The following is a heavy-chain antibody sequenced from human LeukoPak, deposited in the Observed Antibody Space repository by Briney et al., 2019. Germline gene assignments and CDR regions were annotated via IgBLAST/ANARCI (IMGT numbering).Heavy chain of an antibody. CDR3: ARARVVGVPRVFYY. CDR1: GFTFSDYY. V-gene: IGHV3-11*04. J-gene: IGHJ4*02. CDR2: ISSSGSNSGSTI. Sequence: KPGGSLRLSCAASGFTFSDYYMSWIRQAPGKGLEWVSYISSSGSNSGSTIYYADSVKGRFTISRDNAKNSLYLQMNSLRAEDTAVYYCARARVVGVPRVFYYWCQGTLVTVSS. D-gene: IGHD1-26*01.